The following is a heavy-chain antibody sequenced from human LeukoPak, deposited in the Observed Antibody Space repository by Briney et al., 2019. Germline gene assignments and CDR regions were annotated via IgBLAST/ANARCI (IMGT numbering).Heavy chain of an antibody. D-gene: IGHD3-22*01. CDR3: ARGMFDNSGHYYYFYYALDV. CDR2: FDPEDGET. J-gene: IGHJ6*02. Sequence: ASVKVSCKVSGYTLTELSMHWVRQAPGKGLEWMGGFDPEDGETIYAQKFQGRVTMTEDTSTDTAYMELRGLRSEDTAVYFCARGMFDNSGHYYYFYYALDVWGQGITVTVSS. CDR1: GYTLTELS. V-gene: IGHV1-24*01.